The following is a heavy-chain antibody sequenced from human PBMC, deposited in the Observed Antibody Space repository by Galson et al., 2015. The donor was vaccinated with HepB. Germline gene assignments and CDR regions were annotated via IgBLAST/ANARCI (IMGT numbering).Heavy chain of an antibody. Sequence: SETLSLTCTVSGGSISSSGYFWGWIRQPPGKELEYIGNIYYSGTTNYNPSLKSRVTISVDTSKNQFSLKMRSVSAADTAVYYCARQSVEASDYWGQGILVTVSS. CDR2: IYYSGTT. D-gene: IGHD1-26*01. V-gene: IGHV4-39*01. CDR3: ARQSVEASDY. CDR1: GGSISSSGYF. J-gene: IGHJ4*02.